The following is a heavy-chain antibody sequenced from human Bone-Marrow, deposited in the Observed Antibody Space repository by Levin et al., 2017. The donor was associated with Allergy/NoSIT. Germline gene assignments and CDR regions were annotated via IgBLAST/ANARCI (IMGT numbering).Heavy chain of an antibody. Sequence: SCAASGFTFSSYGMHWVRQAPGKGLEWVAVISYDGSNKYYADSVKGRFTISRDNSKNTLYLQMNSLRAEDTAVYYCAKNRYSSPANWFDPWGQGTLVTVSS. V-gene: IGHV3-30*18. CDR1: GFTFSSYG. CDR3: AKNRYSSPANWFDP. CDR2: ISYDGSNK. J-gene: IGHJ5*02. D-gene: IGHD6-13*01.